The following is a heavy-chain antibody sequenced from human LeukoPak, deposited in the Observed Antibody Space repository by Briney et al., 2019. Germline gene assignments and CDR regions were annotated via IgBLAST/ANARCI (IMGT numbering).Heavy chain of an antibody. Sequence: GGSLRLSCAASGFTFSSYGMHWVRQAPGKGLEWVANVKQDGSGEYYVDSVKGRFTISRDSAKNSLYLQMNSLRAEDTAVYYCARGDFDCWGQGTLVTVSS. CDR1: GFTFSSYG. J-gene: IGHJ4*02. CDR3: ARGDFDC. CDR2: VKQDGSGE. V-gene: IGHV3-7*03.